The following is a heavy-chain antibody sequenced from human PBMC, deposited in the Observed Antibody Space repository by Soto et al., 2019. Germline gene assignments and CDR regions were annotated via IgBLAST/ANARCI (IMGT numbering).Heavy chain of an antibody. CDR2: LSSGSSYI. D-gene: IGHD1-26*01. J-gene: IGHJ6*02. Sequence: VQLVESGGGLVKPGGSLRLSCAASGFTFSDFSMNWVRQAPGKGLEWVSCLSSGSSYIYYSDSVKGRFTITRDNSKNSRLLRMNSLRADETAVDYYLRIYGGRVVDGMDVWGQGTTVTVSS. CDR3: LRIYGGRVVDGMDV. CDR1: GFTFSDFS. V-gene: IGHV3-21*01.